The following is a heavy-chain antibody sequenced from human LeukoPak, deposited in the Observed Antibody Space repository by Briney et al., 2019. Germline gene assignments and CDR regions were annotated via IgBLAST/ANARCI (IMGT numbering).Heavy chain of an antibody. V-gene: IGHV3-30*18. CDR3: AKGLARFGYGALLDY. D-gene: IGHD4/OR15-4a*01. CDR1: GYTFKGYG. J-gene: IGHJ4*02. CDR2: ISYDGPNK. Sequence: GGSLRLSCEASGYTFKGYGMHWVRQAPGKGLEWVAVISYDGPNKYYADSVRGRFTISRDNSKNTQYLQMNSLRSEDTAVYYCAKGLARFGYGALLDYWGQGTLVTVSS.